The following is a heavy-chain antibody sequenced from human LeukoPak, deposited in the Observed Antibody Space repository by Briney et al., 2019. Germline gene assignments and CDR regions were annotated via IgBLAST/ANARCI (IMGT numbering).Heavy chain of an antibody. V-gene: IGHV3-30*09. CDR1: KFMFNIYA. CDR3: ARVLYPVMDFDY. J-gene: IGHJ4*02. Sequence: GGSLRLSCAASKFMFNIYAMNWVRQAPGKGLEWVAAISYDGSNKYFANSVKGRFVISRDNSKNTLYLQMNSLRAEDTAVYYCARVLYPVMDFDYWGQGTLVTVSS. D-gene: IGHD3-16*01. CDR2: ISYDGSNK.